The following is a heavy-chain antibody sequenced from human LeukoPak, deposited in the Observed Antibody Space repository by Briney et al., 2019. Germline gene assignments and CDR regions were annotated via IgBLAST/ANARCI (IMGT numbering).Heavy chain of an antibody. V-gene: IGHV4-39*02. CDR3: ARDLGYCSGGSCYPAWFDP. CDR1: GGSMRSSNYY. J-gene: IGHJ5*02. CDR2: IYNSVSH. Sequence: SETLSLTCTVSGGSMRSSNYYWGWIRQPPGKGLEWIGSIYNSVSHHHNPSLKSRVTISGDTSKNQFSLKLSSVTAADTAVYYCARDLGYCSGGSCYPAWFDPWGQGTLVTVSS. D-gene: IGHD2-15*01.